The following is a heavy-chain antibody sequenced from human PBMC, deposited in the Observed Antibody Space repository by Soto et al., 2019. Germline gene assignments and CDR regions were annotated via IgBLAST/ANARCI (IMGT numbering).Heavy chain of an antibody. V-gene: IGHV3-11*01. CDR1: GFTFSDYY. CDR3: ARDRALYGSGSYYNLAPFDY. J-gene: IGHJ4*02. D-gene: IGHD3-10*01. CDR2: ISSSGSTI. Sequence: QVQLVESGGGLVKPGGSLRLSCAASGFTFSDYYMSWIRQAPGKGLEWVSYISSSGSTIYYADSVKGRFTISRDNAKNSLYLQMNSLRAEDTAVYYCARDRALYGSGSYYNLAPFDYWGQGTLVTVSS.